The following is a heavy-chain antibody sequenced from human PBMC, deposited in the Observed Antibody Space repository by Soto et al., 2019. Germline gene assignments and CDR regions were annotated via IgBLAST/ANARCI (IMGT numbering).Heavy chain of an antibody. CDR2: IVVGSGNT. V-gene: IGHV1-58*01. CDR3: AAGAYYDSSGYYLGAFDI. CDR1: GFTFTSSA. D-gene: IGHD3-22*01. Sequence: VASVKVSCKASGFTFTSSAVQWVRQARGQRLEWIGWIVVGSGNTNYAQKFQERVTITRDMSTSTAYMELSSLRSEDTAVYYCAAGAYYDSSGYYLGAFDIWGQGTMVTVSS. J-gene: IGHJ3*02.